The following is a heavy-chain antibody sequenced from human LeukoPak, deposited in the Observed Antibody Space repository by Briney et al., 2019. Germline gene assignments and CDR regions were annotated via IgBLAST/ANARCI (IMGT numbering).Heavy chain of an antibody. J-gene: IGHJ5*02. D-gene: IGHD6-13*01. CDR1: GVTFSSYG. CDR2: ISYAGSTK. V-gene: IGHV3-30*03. Sequence: AGSLRLSCAASGVTFSSYGMHWVRQAPGKGLEWVAVISYAGSTKYYADSVKGRFTISTDNSKNTLYLQMNSLRAEDTAVYYCAASGIAAADNWFDPWGQGTLVTVSS. CDR3: AASGIAAADNWFDP.